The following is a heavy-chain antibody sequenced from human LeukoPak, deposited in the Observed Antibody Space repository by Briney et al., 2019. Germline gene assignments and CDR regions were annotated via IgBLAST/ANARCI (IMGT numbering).Heavy chain of an antibody. CDR1: GFSFTSYV. CDR2: ITGTGDYT. D-gene: IGHD5-12*01. J-gene: IGHJ4*02. Sequence: PGGSLRLSCAASGFSFTSYVMSWVRQAPGKGLEWVSAITGTGDYTYYVDSVKGRFTISRDNAKNSLYLQMNSLRAEDTAVYYCASLRGYSGYSNFDYWGQGTLVTVSS. V-gene: IGHV3-23*01. CDR3: ASLRGYSGYSNFDY.